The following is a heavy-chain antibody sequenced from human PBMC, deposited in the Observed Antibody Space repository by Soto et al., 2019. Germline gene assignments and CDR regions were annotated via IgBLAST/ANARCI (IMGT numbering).Heavy chain of an antibody. D-gene: IGHD4-4*01. CDR3: ARDRGFYGYSNYMNYYYYMDV. V-gene: IGHV4-59*01. CDR2: IYYSGST. CDR1: CGALSSYY. Sequence: SSGTLSLTLPGSCGALSSYYRGLVPQPPGEGLERIGYIYYSGSTNYNPSLKSRVTISVDTSKNQFSLKLSSVTAADTAVYYCARDRGFYGYSNYMNYYYYMDVWGKGTTVTVSS. J-gene: IGHJ6*03.